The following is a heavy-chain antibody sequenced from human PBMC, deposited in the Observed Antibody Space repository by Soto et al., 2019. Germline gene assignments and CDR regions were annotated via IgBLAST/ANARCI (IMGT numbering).Heavy chain of an antibody. J-gene: IGHJ5*02. CDR2: IYYSGST. Sequence: TSETLSLTCTVSGGSISSSSYYWGWIRQPPGKGLEWIGSIYYSGSTYYNPSLKSRVTISVDTSKNQFSLKLSSVTAADTAVYYCARQALRITRAAHKCFDPWGQGTLVTVSS. CDR1: GGSISSSSYY. D-gene: IGHD3-16*01. V-gene: IGHV4-39*01. CDR3: ARQALRITRAAHKCFDP.